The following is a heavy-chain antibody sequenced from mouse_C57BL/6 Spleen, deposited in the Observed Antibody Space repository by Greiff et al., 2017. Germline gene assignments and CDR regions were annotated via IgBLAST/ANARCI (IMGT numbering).Heavy chain of an antibody. CDR1: GYTFTGYW. J-gene: IGHJ3*01. D-gene: IGHD1-1*01. Sequence: QVQLQQSGAELMKPGASVKLSCKATGYTFTGYWIEWVKQRPGHGLEWIGEILPGSGSTNYIEKFKGKATFTADTSSNTAYMQLSSLTTEDSAIYYCAPYGSSLAWFAYWGQGTLVTVSA. CDR3: APYGSSLAWFAY. CDR2: ILPGSGST. V-gene: IGHV1-9*01.